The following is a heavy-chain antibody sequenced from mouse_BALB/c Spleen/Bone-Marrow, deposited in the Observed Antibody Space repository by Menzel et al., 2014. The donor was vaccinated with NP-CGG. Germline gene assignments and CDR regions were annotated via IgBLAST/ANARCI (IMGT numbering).Heavy chain of an antibody. J-gene: IGHJ2*01. CDR3: ARFPYDYGGGDY. CDR1: GFNIKDTY. CDR2: IDPANGNT. D-gene: IGHD2-4*01. Sequence: EVKLMESGAELVKPGASVKLSRTASGFNIKDTYMHWVKPRPEQGLEWIGRIDPANGNTKYDPKFQGKATITADASSNTAYLQLSSLTSEDTAVYYCARFPYDYGGGDYWGQGTTLTVSS. V-gene: IGHV14-3*02.